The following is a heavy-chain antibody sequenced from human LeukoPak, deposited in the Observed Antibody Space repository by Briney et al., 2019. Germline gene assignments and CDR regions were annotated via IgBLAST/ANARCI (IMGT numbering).Heavy chain of an antibody. CDR1: GYTFTIDY. V-gene: IGHV1-46*01. CDR3: AREWGGELRGDV. CDR2: INPSGGST. J-gene: IGHJ6*04. Sequence: ASVKVSCKASGYTFTIDYMHWVRQAPGQGLEWMGIINPSGGSTSYAQKFQGRVTMTRDMSTSTVYMELSSLRSEDTAVYYCAREWGGELRGDVWGKGTTVTVSS. D-gene: IGHD1-26*01.